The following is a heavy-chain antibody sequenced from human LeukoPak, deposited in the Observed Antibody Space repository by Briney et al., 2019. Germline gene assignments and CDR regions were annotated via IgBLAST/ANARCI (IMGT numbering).Heavy chain of an antibody. D-gene: IGHD3-22*01. J-gene: IGHJ4*02. CDR3: ARGGVFYDSSGPSSY. CDR2: INPNSGGT. CDR1: GYTFTVYY. V-gene: IGHV1-2*02. Sequence: ASVTVSCTASGYTFTVYYMHWVRQAPGQGLEWKGWINPNSGGTNYAQKFQGRVTMTRDTSISTAYMELSRLRSDDTAVYYCARGGVFYDSSGPSSYWGQGTLVTVSS.